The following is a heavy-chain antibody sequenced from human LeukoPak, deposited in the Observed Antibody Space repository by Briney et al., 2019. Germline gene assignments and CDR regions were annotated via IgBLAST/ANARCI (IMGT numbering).Heavy chain of an antibody. D-gene: IGHD6-19*01. V-gene: IGHV1-2*02. CDR2: INPNSGGT. CDR3: ASGAVAGTSDFDY. Sequence: ASVKVSCKASGYTFTGYYMHWVRQAPGQGLEWMGWINPNSGGTNCAQKFQGRVTMTRDTSISTAYMELSRLRSDDTAVYYCASGAVAGTSDFDYWGQGTLVTVSS. CDR1: GYTFTGYY. J-gene: IGHJ4*02.